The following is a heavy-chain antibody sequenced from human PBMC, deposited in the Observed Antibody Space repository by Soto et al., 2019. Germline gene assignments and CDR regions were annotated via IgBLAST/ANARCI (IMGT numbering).Heavy chain of an antibody. CDR3: TTDRGYCSGGSCLNYYYYGMDV. D-gene: IGHD2-15*01. CDR2: IKSKTDGGTT. J-gene: IGHJ6*02. V-gene: IGHV3-15*07. Sequence: GGSLRLSCAASGFTFSNAWMNWVRQAPGKGLEWVGRIKSKTDGGTTDYAAPVKGRFTISRDDSKNTLYLQMNSLKTEDTAVYYCTTDRGYCSGGSCLNYYYYGMDVWGQGTTVTVSS. CDR1: GFTFSNAW.